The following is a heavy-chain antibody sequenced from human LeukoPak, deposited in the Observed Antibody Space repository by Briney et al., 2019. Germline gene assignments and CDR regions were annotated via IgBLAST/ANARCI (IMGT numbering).Heavy chain of an antibody. J-gene: IGHJ2*01. V-gene: IGHV1-2*02. CDR2: VNANSGGT. Sequence: VASVKVSCKASGSSFTDYNIHWVRQAPGQGLEWMGWVNANSGGTHYAKNFQGRVTMTRDTSINTAYLEVNSLTSDDTAVYYCARSGDGDSSPLGYWYFDLWGRGTLVTVSS. CDR1: GSSFTDYN. CDR3: ARSGDGDSSPLGYWYFDL. D-gene: IGHD3-22*01.